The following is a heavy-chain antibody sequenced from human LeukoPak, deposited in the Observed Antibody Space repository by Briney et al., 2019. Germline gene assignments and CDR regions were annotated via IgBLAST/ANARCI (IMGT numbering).Heavy chain of an antibody. J-gene: IGHJ4*02. Sequence: AGGSLRPSCAASGFTFISNAMSWVRQDPGKGLEWVSAISGRAGSTYYADSVKGRFTISRDNAKNSLYLQMNSLRAEDTAVYYCARDRNDYYDILTGYYSLDYWGQGTLVTVSS. CDR2: ISGRAGST. CDR1: GFTFISNA. D-gene: IGHD3-9*01. CDR3: ARDRNDYYDILTGYYSLDY. V-gene: IGHV3-23*01.